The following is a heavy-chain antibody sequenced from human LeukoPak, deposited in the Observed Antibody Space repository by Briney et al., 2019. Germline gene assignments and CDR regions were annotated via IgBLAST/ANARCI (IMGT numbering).Heavy chain of an antibody. J-gene: IGHJ4*02. CDR3: ARDPPYYDSSGYYYDY. D-gene: IGHD3-22*01. CDR1: GFTFSTYS. CDR2: ISGSSIYI. Sequence: NSGGSLRLSCAASGFTFSTYSMNWVRQAPGKGLEWVSSISGSSIYIYYADSVKGRFTLSRDNAKNSLYLQMTSLRAEDTAVYYCARDPPYYDSSGYYYDYWGQGTLVTVSS. V-gene: IGHV3-21*01.